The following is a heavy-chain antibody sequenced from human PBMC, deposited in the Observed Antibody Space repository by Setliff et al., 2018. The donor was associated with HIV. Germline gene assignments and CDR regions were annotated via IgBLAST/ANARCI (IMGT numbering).Heavy chain of an antibody. Sequence: PGGSLRLSCAASGFTFSSYSMNWVRQAPGKGLEWVSSISSSSSYIYYADSVKGRFTISRDNAKNSLYLQMNNLRAEDTAVYYCARDPSTVTTDYYYKDVWGKGTTVTVSS. D-gene: IGHD4-17*01. CDR2: ISSSSSYI. CDR1: GFTFSSYS. V-gene: IGHV3-21*01. CDR3: ARDPSTVTTDYYYKDV. J-gene: IGHJ6*03.